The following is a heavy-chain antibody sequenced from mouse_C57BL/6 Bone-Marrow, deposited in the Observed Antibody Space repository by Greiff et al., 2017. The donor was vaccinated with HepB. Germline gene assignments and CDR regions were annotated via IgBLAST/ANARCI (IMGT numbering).Heavy chain of an antibody. CDR2: INPNNGGT. D-gene: IGHD1-1*02. CDR3: ASEGGAGFAY. CDR1: GYTFTDYY. J-gene: IGHJ3*01. Sequence: VQLQQSGPELVKPGASVKISCKASGYTFTDYYMNWVKQSNGKSLEWIGDINPNNGGTSYNQKFKGKATLTVDKSSSTAYMELRSLTSEDSAVYYCASEGGAGFAYWGQGTLVTVSA. V-gene: IGHV1-26*01.